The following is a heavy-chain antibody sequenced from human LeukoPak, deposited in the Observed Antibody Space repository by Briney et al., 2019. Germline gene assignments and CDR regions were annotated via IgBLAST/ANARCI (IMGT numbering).Heavy chain of an antibody. D-gene: IGHD4-17*01. J-gene: IGHJ4*02. CDR3: ARLEKTVTYDLHY. CDR1: GYSFTSYW. Sequence: GESLKISCKGSGYSFTSYWISWVRQMPGKGPEWMGRIDPSDSYTNYSQSFQGHVTISADKSISTAYLQWSSLKASDTAMYYCARLEKTVTYDLHYWGQGTLVTVSS. V-gene: IGHV5-10-1*01. CDR2: IDPSDSYT.